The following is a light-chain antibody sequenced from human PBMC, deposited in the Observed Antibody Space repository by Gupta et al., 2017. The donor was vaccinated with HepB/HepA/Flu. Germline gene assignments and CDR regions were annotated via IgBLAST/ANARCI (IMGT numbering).Light chain of an antibody. Sequence: SVLTQPPPVSGAPGQRVTISCTGSSSNIGAGYDVHWYRQVPGTGPKVLVYGNDKRAWGVPDRFSGSRSGTSASLAITGLQAEDEADYYCQSYDSSLYVFGSGT. CDR1: SSNIGAGYD. J-gene: IGLJ1*01. CDR2: GND. V-gene: IGLV1-40*01. CDR3: QSYDSSLYV.